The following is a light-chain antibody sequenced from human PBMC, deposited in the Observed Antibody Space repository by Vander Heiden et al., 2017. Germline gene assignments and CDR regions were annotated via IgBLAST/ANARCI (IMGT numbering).Light chain of an antibody. CDR1: QDVTNS. J-gene: IGKJ1*01. V-gene: IGKV3-20*01. CDR2: GAS. CDR3: QQYGASPAT. Sequence: EIELTQSPGTLSLSPGERVSLSCRASQDVTNSFAWYQQKPGQAPKLLIYGASNRATGIPDRFTGSGSGTDFTLTISRLEPDDSAVYYCQQYGASPATFGHGTKVEIK.